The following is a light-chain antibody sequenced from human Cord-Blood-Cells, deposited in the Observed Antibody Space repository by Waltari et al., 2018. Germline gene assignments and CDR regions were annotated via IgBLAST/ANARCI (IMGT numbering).Light chain of an antibody. V-gene: IGLV2-23*01. CDR3: CSYAGSSTYVV. J-gene: IGLJ2*01. CDR1: SSYVGSYNL. CDR2: EGS. Sequence: QSALTQPASVSGSPGQSITISCPGTSSYVGSYNLSSWYQQNPGKAPKLMIYEGSKRPAGVSNRFAGSKSGNTASLTISGLQAEDEADYYCCSYAGSSTYVVFGGGTKLTVL.